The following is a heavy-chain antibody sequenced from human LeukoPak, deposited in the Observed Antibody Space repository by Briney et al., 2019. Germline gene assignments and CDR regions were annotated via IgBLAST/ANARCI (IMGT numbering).Heavy chain of an antibody. Sequence: GGSLRLSCAVSGFTFNNYWMSWVRQAPGKGLEWVSAISGSGGSTYYADSVKGRFTISRDNSKNTLYLQMNSLRAEDTAVYYCAKDPSLYGTLLFDYWGQGTLVTVSS. CDR2: ISGSGGST. J-gene: IGHJ4*02. CDR3: AKDPSLYGTLLFDY. D-gene: IGHD4-17*01. V-gene: IGHV3-23*01. CDR1: GFTFNNYW.